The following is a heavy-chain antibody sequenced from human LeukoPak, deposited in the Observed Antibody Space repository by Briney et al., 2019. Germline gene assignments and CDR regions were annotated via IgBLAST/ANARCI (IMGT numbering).Heavy chain of an antibody. CDR1: CVSISSYY. J-gene: IGHJ5*02. Sequence: SETLSLTCTVSCVSISSYYWRWIRPPPGKGLEWIGYIYYSGSTNYNHSLKSPVTISVDTSKNQFSLKLSSVTAADTAVYYCAREIDCSSTSCYRPSNWFDPWGQGTLVTVSS. D-gene: IGHD2-2*01. V-gene: IGHV4-59*01. CDR2: IYYSGST. CDR3: AREIDCSSTSCYRPSNWFDP.